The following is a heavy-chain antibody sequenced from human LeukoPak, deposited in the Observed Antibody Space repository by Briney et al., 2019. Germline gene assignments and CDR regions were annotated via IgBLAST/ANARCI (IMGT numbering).Heavy chain of an antibody. D-gene: IGHD5-12*01. J-gene: IGHJ4*02. CDR2: ISAYNGNT. CDR1: VYTFTSYG. V-gene: IGHV1-18*01. CDR3: ARDKNRGGYDYPPLV. Sequence: GASVKVSCKASVYTFTSYGISGVRQAPGQGLEWMGWISAYNGNTNYAQKLQGRGTMTTDTSTSTAYMELRSMRSADTAVYYCARDKNRGGYDYPPLVWGPGTLVTVSS.